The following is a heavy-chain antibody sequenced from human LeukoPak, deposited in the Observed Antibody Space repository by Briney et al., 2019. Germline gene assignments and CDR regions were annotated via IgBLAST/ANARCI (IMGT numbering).Heavy chain of an antibody. CDR1: GGSFSGYY. Sequence: SETLSLTCAVYGGSFSGYYWSWIRQPPGKGLEWIGEINHSGSTNYNPSLKSRVTISVDTSKNQFSLKLSSVTAADTAVYYCARRSDHYYYMDVWGKGTTVTVSS. CDR3: ARRSDHYYYMDV. CDR2: INHSGST. V-gene: IGHV4-34*01. J-gene: IGHJ6*03.